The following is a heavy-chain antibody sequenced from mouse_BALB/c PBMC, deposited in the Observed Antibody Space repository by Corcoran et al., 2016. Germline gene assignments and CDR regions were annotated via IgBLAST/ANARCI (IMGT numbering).Heavy chain of an antibody. CDR2: IDPANGNT. D-gene: IGHD3-1*01. CDR1: GFNIKDTY. V-gene: IGHV14-3*02. Sequence: EVQLQQSGAELVKRGASVKLACTASGFNIKDTYMHWVKQRPEQSLEWIGRIDPANGNTKYDPKFQGKATITAYTSSNTAYLQLSSLTSEDTAVYYCARSGAGVAYWGQGTLVTVSA. J-gene: IGHJ3*01. CDR3: ARSGAGVAY.